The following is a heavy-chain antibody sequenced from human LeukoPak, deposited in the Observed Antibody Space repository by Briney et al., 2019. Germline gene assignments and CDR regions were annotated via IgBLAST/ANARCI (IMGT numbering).Heavy chain of an antibody. V-gene: IGHV3-23*01. CDR3: AKDLVSPDYGGTPSDY. CDR2: ISGSGGST. CDR1: GGSISTSHY. D-gene: IGHD4-23*01. Sequence: ETLSLTCTVSGGSISTSHYWIWIRQPPGKGLEWVSAISGSGGSTYYADSVKGRFTISRDNSKNTLYLQMNSLRAEDTAVYYCAKDLVSPDYGGTPSDYWGQGTLVTVSS. J-gene: IGHJ4*02.